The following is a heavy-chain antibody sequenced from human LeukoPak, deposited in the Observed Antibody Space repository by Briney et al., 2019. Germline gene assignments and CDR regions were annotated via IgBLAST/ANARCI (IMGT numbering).Heavy chain of an antibody. CDR3: ARRRDLYSGSYYPFDY. CDR1: GYSFTNYW. CDR2: IYPGDSDA. J-gene: IGHJ4*02. D-gene: IGHD1-26*01. V-gene: IGHV5-51*01. Sequence: GESLKISSKGSGYSFTNYWIGWVRKMPGKGLKWMGIIYPGDSDARYSPSFQGQVTISADKSISTAYLQWSSLKASDTAMCYCARRRDLYSGSYYPFDYWGQGTLVTVSS.